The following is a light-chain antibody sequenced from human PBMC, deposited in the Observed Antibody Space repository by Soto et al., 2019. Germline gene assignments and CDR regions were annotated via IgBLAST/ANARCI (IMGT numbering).Light chain of an antibody. CDR2: EVS. V-gene: IGLV2-14*01. Sequence: QSVLTQPASVSGSPGQSITISCTGTSSDVGGYNYVSWYQQHPGKAPKLMIYEVSNRPSGVSNRFSGSKSGNTASLTISGLQAEDEADYYYSSYTSSSTLLYVFGPGTKLPVL. CDR1: SSDVGGYNY. CDR3: SSYTSSSTLLYV. J-gene: IGLJ1*01.